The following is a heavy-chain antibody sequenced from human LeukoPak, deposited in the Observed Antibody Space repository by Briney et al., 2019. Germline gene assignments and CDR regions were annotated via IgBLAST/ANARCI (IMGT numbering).Heavy chain of an antibody. CDR1: GFTVGNYG. Sequence: HPGGSLRPSWAASGFTVGNYGMHSARQDPGKGLGWLAAIFYDASTPHYADTVKGRFTISRANSKKTLYLQVNSLPTQHTAVFLCARDQALYCSYGDYGGQGTLVAVSS. CDR3: ARDQALYCSYGDY. V-gene: IGHV3-33*01. D-gene: IGHD2-15*01. J-gene: IGHJ4*02. CDR2: IFYDASTP.